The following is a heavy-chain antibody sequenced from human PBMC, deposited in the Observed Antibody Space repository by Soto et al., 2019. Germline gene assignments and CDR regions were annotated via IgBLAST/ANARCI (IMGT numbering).Heavy chain of an antibody. J-gene: IGHJ3*02. D-gene: IGHD2-2*01. Sequence: ASVTVSCQASGYTFTSYGISWVRQAPGQGLEWMGWISAYNGNTNYAQKLQGRVTMTTDTSTSTAYMELRSLRSDDTAVYYCAKAKDDYAAGDIWGQGTMVTVSS. CDR3: AKAKDDYAAGDI. CDR2: ISAYNGNT. CDR1: GYTFTSYG. V-gene: IGHV1-18*01.